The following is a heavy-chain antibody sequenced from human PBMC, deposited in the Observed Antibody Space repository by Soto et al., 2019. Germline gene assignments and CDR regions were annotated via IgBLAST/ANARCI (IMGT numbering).Heavy chain of an antibody. CDR1: GGTFSSYA. D-gene: IGHD5-12*01. CDR2: IIPIFGTA. Sequence: GASVKVSCKASGGTFSSYASSWVRQAPGQGLEWMGGIIPIFGTANYAQKFQGRATITADKSTSTAYMELSSLRSEDTAVYYCAGGYRGYDCNTGCYYYGMDVWGQVTTFTV. J-gene: IGHJ6*02. V-gene: IGHV1-69*06. CDR3: AGGYRGYDCNTGCYYYGMDV.